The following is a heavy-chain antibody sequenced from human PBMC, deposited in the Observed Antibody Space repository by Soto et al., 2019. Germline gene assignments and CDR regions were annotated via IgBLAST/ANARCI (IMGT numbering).Heavy chain of an antibody. Sequence: QVQLVQSGAEVKKPGASVKVSCKASGYTFTSYAMHWVRQAPGQRLEWMGWINAGNGNTKYSQKFQGRVTITRDTAASTAYMELSSLRSEDTAVYYCARDRSSVRGVNYCYGMDVWGQGSTVTVSS. V-gene: IGHV1-3*01. CDR2: INAGNGNT. D-gene: IGHD3-10*01. CDR1: GYTFTSYA. J-gene: IGHJ6*02. CDR3: ARDRSSVRGVNYCYGMDV.